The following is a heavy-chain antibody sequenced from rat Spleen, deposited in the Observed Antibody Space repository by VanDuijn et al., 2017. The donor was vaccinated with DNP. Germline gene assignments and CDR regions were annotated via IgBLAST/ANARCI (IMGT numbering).Heavy chain of an antibody. Sequence: EVQLVESGGGLVQPGRSLKLSCAASGFTFSAYYMAWVRQAPKKGLEWVATITHGGGSTYYRDSVKGRFTISRDNADSTLYLQMDSLRSEDSATYYCTIDTYNSPFAYWGQGTLVTVSS. J-gene: IGHJ3*01. CDR1: GFTFSAYY. V-gene: IGHV5-20*01. D-gene: IGHD2-5*01. CDR3: TIDTYNSPFAY. CDR2: ITHGGGST.